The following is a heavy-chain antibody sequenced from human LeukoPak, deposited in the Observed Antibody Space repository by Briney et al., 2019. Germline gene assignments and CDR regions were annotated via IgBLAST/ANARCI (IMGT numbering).Heavy chain of an antibody. V-gene: IGHV3-7*01. CDR3: ARDPSTYGDSTFDY. Sequence: GGSLRLSCAASGFTFTNYWMIWVRQAPGKGLEWVANIKADGSEKFYVDSVKGRFTISRDNAKNALYLQMNSLRAEDTAVYYCARDPSTYGDSTFDYWGQGTLVTVSS. CDR2: IKADGSEK. CDR1: GFTFTNYW. J-gene: IGHJ4*02. D-gene: IGHD4-17*01.